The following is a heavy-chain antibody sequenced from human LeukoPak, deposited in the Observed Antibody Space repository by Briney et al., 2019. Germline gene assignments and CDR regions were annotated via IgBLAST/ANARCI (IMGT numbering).Heavy chain of an antibody. D-gene: IGHD3-10*01. CDR2: IKQDGSEK. V-gene: IGHV3-7*03. J-gene: IGHJ4*02. CDR3: ARVVRGSVGYYFDY. Sequence: GGSLRLSCAASGFTFRAYWMSWVRQAPGKGLEWVANIKQDGSEKYYVDSVRGRFTISRDNAKNSLYLQMNSLRAEDTAVYYCARVVRGSVGYYFDYWGQGTLVTVSS. CDR1: GFTFRAYW.